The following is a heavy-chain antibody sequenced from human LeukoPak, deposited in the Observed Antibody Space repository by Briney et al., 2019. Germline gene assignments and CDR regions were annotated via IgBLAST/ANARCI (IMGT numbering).Heavy chain of an antibody. D-gene: IGHD4-17*01. V-gene: IGHV1-69*04. CDR3: ARGTIPATVATRLSPDPLGY. Sequence: SVKVSCKASGGTFSSYAISWVRQAPGQGLEWMGRIIPILGIANYAQKFQGRVAITADKSTSTAYMELSSLRSEDTAVYYCARGTIPATVATRLSPDPLGYWGQGTLVTVSS. J-gene: IGHJ4*02. CDR1: GGTFSSYA. CDR2: IIPILGIA.